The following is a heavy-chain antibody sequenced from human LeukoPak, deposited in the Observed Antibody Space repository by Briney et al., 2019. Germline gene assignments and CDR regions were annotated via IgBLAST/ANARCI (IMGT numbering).Heavy chain of an antibody. J-gene: IGHJ6*02. D-gene: IGHD4-11*01. V-gene: IGHV1-69*13. Sequence: ASVKVSCKASGGTFSSYAISWVRQAPGQGLEWMGGIIPIFGTANYAQKFQGRVTITADESTSTAYMELSSLRSEDTAVYYCARPRDYSKNVWDYYYGMDVWGQGTTVPVSS. CDR2: IIPIFGTA. CDR3: ARPRDYSKNVWDYYYGMDV. CDR1: GGTFSSYA.